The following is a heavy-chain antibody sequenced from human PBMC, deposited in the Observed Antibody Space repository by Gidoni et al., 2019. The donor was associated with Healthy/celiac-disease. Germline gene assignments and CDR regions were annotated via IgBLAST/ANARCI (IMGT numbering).Heavy chain of an antibody. CDR1: GFSLSTSGVG. CDR3: AHTSLYYDFWSGRTATNWFDP. Sequence: QITLKESGPTLVKPTQTLTLTCTFSGFSLSTSGVGVGWIRQPPGKALEWLALISWDDDKRYSPSLKSRLTITKDTSKNQVVLTMTNMDPVDTATYYCAHTSLYYDFWSGRTATNWFDPWGQGTLVTVSS. V-gene: IGHV2-5*02. CDR2: ISWDDDK. D-gene: IGHD3-3*01. J-gene: IGHJ5*02.